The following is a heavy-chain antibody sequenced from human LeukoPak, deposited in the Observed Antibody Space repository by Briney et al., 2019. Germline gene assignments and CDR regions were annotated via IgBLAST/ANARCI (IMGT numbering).Heavy chain of an antibody. CDR1: GYTFTDYY. V-gene: IGHV1-2*02. CDR2: IHTHSGGT. D-gene: IGHD6-6*01. Sequence: ASVKVSCKASGYTFTDYYMHWVRQAPGQGLEWMGWIHTHSGGTSYAQKFQGRVTMTRDTSISTGFMELKSLGSDDTAVYYCARSRISAPVDYWGQGTLVTVSS. CDR3: ARSRISAPVDY. J-gene: IGHJ4*02.